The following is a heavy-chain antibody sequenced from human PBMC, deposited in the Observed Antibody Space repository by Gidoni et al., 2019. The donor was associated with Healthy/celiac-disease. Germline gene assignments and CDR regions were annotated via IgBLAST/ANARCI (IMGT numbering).Heavy chain of an antibody. V-gene: IGHV3-21*01. CDR3: ARELNYYGSGLVFDY. Sequence: EVQLVESGGGLVKPGGSLRLSCAASGFTFSSYSMNWFRQAPGKGLEWVSSISSSSSYIYYADSVKGRFTISRDNAKNSLYLQMNSLRAEDTAVYYCARELNYYGSGLVFDYWGQGTLVTVSS. CDR1: GFTFSSYS. CDR2: ISSSSSYI. D-gene: IGHD3-10*01. J-gene: IGHJ4*02.